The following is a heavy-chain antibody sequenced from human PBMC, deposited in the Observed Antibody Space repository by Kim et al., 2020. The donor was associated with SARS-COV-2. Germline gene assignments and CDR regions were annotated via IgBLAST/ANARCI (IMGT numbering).Heavy chain of an antibody. J-gene: IGHJ1*01. V-gene: IGHV3-43*02. CDR2: ITGGGGTT. CDR3: AEGIHSSGGYFWVDFQ. Sequence: GGSLRLSCAASGFTFEDCGMNWVRQAPGKGLEWISFITGGGGTTYYAAAVEGRFTFSRNNNNNSLLVQNNIRETEDAALYYCAEGIHSSGGYFWVDFQ. CDR1: GFTFEDCG. D-gene: IGHD6-19*01.